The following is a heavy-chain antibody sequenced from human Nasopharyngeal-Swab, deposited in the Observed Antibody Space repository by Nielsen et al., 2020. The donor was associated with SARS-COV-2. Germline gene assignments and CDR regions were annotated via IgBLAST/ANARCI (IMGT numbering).Heavy chain of an antibody. V-gene: IGHV4-39*01. CDR2: IHYTGNT. Sequence: SETLSLTYTVSGGSISSSSYYWDWIRQPPGRGLEWIGNIHYTGNTYYNPSLKSRVTISVDTSRNQFSLKLRSVTGADTAVYYCARHSNGYCSSSSCYAGVNLDYWGQGSLVTVSS. CDR1: GGSISSSSYY. CDR3: ARHSNGYCSSSSCYAGVNLDY. J-gene: IGHJ4*02. D-gene: IGHD2-2*03.